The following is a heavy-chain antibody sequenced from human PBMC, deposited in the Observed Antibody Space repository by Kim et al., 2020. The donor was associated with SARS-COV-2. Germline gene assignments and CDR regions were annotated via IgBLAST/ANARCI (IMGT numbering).Heavy chain of an antibody. Sequence: SETLSLTCTVSGASISTTNFYWGWIRRPPGKGLECIGTIHFRGTTFYNPSLKSRVAISVDTSKNQFSLKLNSVTAADTAVYYCARHQRYTYGFDYWGRGTLVTVS. V-gene: IGHV4-39*01. CDR3: ARHQRYTYGFDY. CDR2: IHFRGTT. CDR1: GASISTTNFY. J-gene: IGHJ4*02. D-gene: IGHD5-18*01.